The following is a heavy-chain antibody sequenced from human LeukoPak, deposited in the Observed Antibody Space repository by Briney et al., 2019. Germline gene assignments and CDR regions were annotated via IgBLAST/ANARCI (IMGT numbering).Heavy chain of an antibody. J-gene: IGHJ3*02. CDR2: INPSGGST. D-gene: IGHD3-22*01. Sequence: ASVKVSCKASGYTFTSYYRHWVRQAPGQGLEWMGIINPSGGSTSYAQKFQGRVTMTRDMSTSTVYMELSSLRSEDTDVYYCARRADSYDSSGLSLYDAFDIWGQGTMVTVSS. CDR3: ARRADSYDSSGLSLYDAFDI. CDR1: GYTFTSYY. V-gene: IGHV1-46*01.